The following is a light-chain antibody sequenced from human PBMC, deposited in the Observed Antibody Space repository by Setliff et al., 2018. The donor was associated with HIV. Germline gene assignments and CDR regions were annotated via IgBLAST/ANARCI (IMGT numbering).Light chain of an antibody. CDR1: SSDVGSYNL. J-gene: IGLJ1*01. Sequence: QSALTQPASVSGSPGQSITMSCTGTSSDVGSYNLVSWYQQHPGNAPKLMLYEVNKRPSGVSNRFSGSKSGNTASLTISGLQAEDEADYYCCSYAGSSTYVFGTGTKVTVL. CDR2: EVN. V-gene: IGLV2-23*02. CDR3: CSYAGSSTYV.